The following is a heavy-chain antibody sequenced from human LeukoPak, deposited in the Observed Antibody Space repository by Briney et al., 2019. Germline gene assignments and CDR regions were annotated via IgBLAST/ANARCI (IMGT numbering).Heavy chain of an antibody. D-gene: IGHD7-27*01. Sequence: GGSLRLSCAASGGTFSSYAITWVRQAPGQGLEWMGGIIPIFGTANYAQKFQGRVTITADESTSTAYMELSSLRSEDTAVYYCARGHGDYYFDYWGQGTLVTVSS. CDR2: IIPIFGTA. V-gene: IGHV1-69*01. CDR3: ARGHGDYYFDY. CDR1: GGTFSSYA. J-gene: IGHJ4*02.